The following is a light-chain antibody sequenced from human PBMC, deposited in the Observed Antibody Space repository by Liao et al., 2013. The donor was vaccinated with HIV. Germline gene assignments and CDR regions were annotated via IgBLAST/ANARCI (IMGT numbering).Light chain of an antibody. Sequence: SFDLTQPPSVSVSPGQTAIITCSGDKLGDKYTCWYQQKPGQSPVLIIYQDNKRPSGIPERFSGSNSGNTATLTISGTQAMDEADYYCQAWDSSTDVVFGGGTKLTVL. J-gene: IGLJ2*01. CDR3: QAWDSSTDVV. CDR2: QDN. V-gene: IGLV3-1*01. CDR1: KLGDKY.